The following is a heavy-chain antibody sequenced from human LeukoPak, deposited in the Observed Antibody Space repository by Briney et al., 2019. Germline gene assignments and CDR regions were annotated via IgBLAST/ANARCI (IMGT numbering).Heavy chain of an antibody. CDR3: ARHSSMTKVVFEY. CDR1: GGSMSSSNYY. J-gene: IGHJ4*02. V-gene: IGHV4-39*01. Sequence: SETLSLTCTVSGGSMSSSNYYWGWIRQPPGKGLEWLGSIYDIESTYYNPSRKSRVTVSVDTSKRQFSLKLSSVIDTDTAVYYCARHSSMTKVVFEYWGQGTLVTVSS. D-gene: IGHD4-23*01. CDR2: IYDIEST.